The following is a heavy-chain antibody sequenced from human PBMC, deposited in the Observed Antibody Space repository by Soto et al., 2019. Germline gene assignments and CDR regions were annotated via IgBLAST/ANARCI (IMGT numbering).Heavy chain of an antibody. CDR1: GYTFTSYG. CDR2: ISAYNGNT. CDR3: ARGGDEGSGWFYYYYYYGMDV. D-gene: IGHD6-19*01. V-gene: IGHV1-18*04. Sequence: QVQLVQSGAEVKKPGASVKVSCKASGYTFTSYGISSVRQAPGQGLEWMGWISAYNGNTNYAQKLQGRVTMTTDTSTSTAYMELRSLRSDDTAVYYCARGGDEGSGWFYYYYYYGMDVWGQGTTVTVSS. J-gene: IGHJ6*02.